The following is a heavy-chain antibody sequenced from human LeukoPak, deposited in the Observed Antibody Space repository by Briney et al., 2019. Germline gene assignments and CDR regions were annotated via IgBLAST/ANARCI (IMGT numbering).Heavy chain of an antibody. CDR2: IKQDGSEK. V-gene: IGHV3-7*01. J-gene: IGHJ4*02. Sequence: PGGSLRLSCAASGFTFSSYWMSWVRQAPGKGLGWVANIKQDGSEKYYVDSVKGRFTISRDNAKNSLYLQMNSLRAEDTAVYYCARDLYSSGWYYFDYWGQGTLVTVSS. CDR3: ARDLYSSGWYYFDY. D-gene: IGHD6-19*01. CDR1: GFTFSSYW.